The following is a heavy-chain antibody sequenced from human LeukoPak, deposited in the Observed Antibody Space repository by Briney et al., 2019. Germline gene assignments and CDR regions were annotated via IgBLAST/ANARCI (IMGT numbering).Heavy chain of an antibody. CDR2: IRYDGSNK. V-gene: IGHV3-30*02. J-gene: IGHJ4*02. CDR1: GFTFSSYG. CDR3: AKEGSRGYCSSTSCYLDY. D-gene: IGHD2-2*01. Sequence: GGSLRLSCAASGFTFSSYGMHWVRQAPGKGLEWVAFIRYDGSNKYYADSVKGRFTISRDNSKSTLYLQMNSLRAEDTAVYYCAKEGSRGYCSSTSCYLDYWGQGTLVTVSS.